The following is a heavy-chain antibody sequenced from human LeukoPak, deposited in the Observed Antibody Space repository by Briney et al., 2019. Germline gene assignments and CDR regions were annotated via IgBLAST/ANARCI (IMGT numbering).Heavy chain of an antibody. D-gene: IGHD2-15*01. V-gene: IGHV1-8*03. CDR3: ARVDGSPDY. CDR2: VITKSGNT. Sequence: ASVKVSCKASGYTFTRYDINWVRQATGQGLEWLGWVITKSGNTGSAQNFQGRVTITRDTSINTAYMELSSLRSEDTAIYYCARVDGSPDYWGQGTLVTVSS. CDR1: GYTFTRYD. J-gene: IGHJ4*02.